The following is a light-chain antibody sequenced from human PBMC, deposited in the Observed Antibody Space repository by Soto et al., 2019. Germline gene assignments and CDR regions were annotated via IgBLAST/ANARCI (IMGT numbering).Light chain of an antibody. Sequence: QSALTQPASVSGSPGQSITISCTGTSSVVGGYNYVSWYQQHPGKAPKLMIYDVSNRPSGVSNRFSGSKSGNTASLTISGPQAEDEADYYCSSYTSSSTRVFGTGTKVTVL. CDR1: SSVVGGYNY. CDR3: SSYTSSSTRV. CDR2: DVS. J-gene: IGLJ1*01. V-gene: IGLV2-14*01.